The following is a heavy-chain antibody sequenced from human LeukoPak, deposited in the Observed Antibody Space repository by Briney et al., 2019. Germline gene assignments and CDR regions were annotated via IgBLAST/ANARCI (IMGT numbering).Heavy chain of an antibody. CDR2: IHSDGRST. D-gene: IGHD1-1*01. CDR3: ARDRNAARTPYYFDN. J-gene: IGHJ4*02. CDR1: GFTFNNYW. V-gene: IGHV3-74*01. Sequence: GGSLRLSCAASGFTFNNYWMHWVRQAPGKGLVWVSRIHSDGRSTSYADSVKGRFTISRDNAKNTLYLQMNSLGADDTAIYYCARDRNAARTPYYFDNWGQGTLVTVSS.